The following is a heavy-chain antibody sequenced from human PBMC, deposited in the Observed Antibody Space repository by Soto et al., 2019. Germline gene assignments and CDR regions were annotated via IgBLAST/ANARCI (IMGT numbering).Heavy chain of an antibody. D-gene: IGHD6-13*01. V-gene: IGHV1-18*01. CDR1: GYTFTIYG. CDR2: ISGYNGNT. J-gene: IGHJ5*02. Sequence: ASVKVSCKASGYTFTIYGINWVRQAPGQGLEWMGWISGYNGNTNYAQKLQGRVTMTTDTSTSTAYMELRSLRSDDTAVYYCARGSSGYSSSWYVFGWFDPWGQGTLVTVSS. CDR3: ARGSSGYSSSWYVFGWFDP.